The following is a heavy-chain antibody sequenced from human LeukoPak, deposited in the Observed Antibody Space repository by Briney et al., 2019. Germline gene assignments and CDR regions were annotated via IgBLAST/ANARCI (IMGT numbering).Heavy chain of an antibody. CDR3: AREGAVAGTWDYYYYMDV. J-gene: IGHJ6*03. D-gene: IGHD6-19*01. Sequence: GGSLRLSCAASGFIFDDYGMSWVRQAPGKGLEWVSGINWNGGSTGYADSVKGRFTISRDNAKNSLYLQMNSLRAEDTALYYCAREGAVAGTWDYYYYMDVWGKGTTVTVSS. CDR1: GFIFDDYG. V-gene: IGHV3-20*04. CDR2: INWNGGST.